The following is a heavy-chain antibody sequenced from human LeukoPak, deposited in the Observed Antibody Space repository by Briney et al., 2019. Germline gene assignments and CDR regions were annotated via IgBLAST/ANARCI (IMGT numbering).Heavy chain of an antibody. V-gene: IGHV1-18*01. J-gene: IGHJ4*02. CDR2: ISAYNGNT. CDR1: GYTFTSYG. Sequence: GASVKVSCKASGYTFTSYGISWVRQAPGQGLEWMGWISAYNGNTNYAQKLQGRVTMTTDTSTSAAYMELRSLRSDDTAVYYCARDSTCDFWSGYYHNWGQGTLVTVSS. CDR3: ARDSTCDFWSGYYHN. D-gene: IGHD3-3*01.